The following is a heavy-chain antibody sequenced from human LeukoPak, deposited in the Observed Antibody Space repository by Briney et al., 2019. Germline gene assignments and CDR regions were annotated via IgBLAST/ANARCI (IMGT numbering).Heavy chain of an antibody. CDR3: ASSIVADGTSPFDY. V-gene: IGHV3-23*01. J-gene: IGHJ4*02. D-gene: IGHD6-13*01. Sequence: GGSLRLSCAASGFTFSIYAMSWVRQAPGKGLEWVSAISGSGGTAYYADSVKGRFTISRDNSKNSLYLQMNSLRAEDTAVYYCASSIVADGTSPFDYWGQGTLDTVSS. CDR1: GFTFSIYA. CDR2: ISGSGGTA.